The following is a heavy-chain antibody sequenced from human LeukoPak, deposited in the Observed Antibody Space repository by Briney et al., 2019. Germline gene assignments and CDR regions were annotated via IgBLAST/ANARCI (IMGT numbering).Heavy chain of an antibody. CDR3: AREVYYFDY. D-gene: IGHD6-6*01. V-gene: IGHV3-30-3*01. Sequence: GGSLRLSCAASGFTFSSYPMHWVRQAPGKGLEWVAVISNDGSKEYYADSVKGRFTISRDNSKNTLCLQMNSLRAEDTAVYYCAREVYYFDYWGQGTLVTVSS. J-gene: IGHJ4*02. CDR2: ISNDGSKE. CDR1: GFTFSSYP.